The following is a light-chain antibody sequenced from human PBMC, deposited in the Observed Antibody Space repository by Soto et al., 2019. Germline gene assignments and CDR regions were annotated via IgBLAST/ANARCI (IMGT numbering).Light chain of an antibody. CDR3: QQYNNWPLT. V-gene: IGKV3-15*01. J-gene: IGKJ4*01. CDR1: QSVSSN. Sequence: VFMTQSPATLSVSPGERATLSCRASQSVSSNLAWYQQKPGQAPRLLIYGASTRATGIPARFSGSGSGTEFTLTISSLQSEDFAVYYCQQYNNWPLTFGGGTKVDIK. CDR2: GAS.